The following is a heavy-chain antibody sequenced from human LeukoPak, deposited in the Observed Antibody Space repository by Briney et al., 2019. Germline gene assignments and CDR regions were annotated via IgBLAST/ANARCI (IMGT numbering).Heavy chain of an antibody. CDR3: AKYSHDSSGSYDY. J-gene: IGHJ4*02. CDR1: GGSISSSNW. D-gene: IGHD3-22*01. Sequence: PSETLSLTCAVSGGSISSSNWWSWVRQAPGKGLEWVSVIYSGGSTYYADSVKGRFTISRDNAKNTLYLQMTSLRAEDTAVYYCAKYSHDSSGSYDYWGQGTLVTVSS. V-gene: IGHV3-53*01. CDR2: IYSGGST.